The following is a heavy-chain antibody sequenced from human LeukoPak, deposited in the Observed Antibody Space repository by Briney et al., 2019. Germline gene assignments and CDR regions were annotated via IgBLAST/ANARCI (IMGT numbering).Heavy chain of an antibody. CDR2: IYYSGST. Sequence: SETLSLTCTVSGGSISSYYWSWIRQPPGKGLEWIGYIYYSGSTTYNPSLKSRVTISVDTSKNQFSLKLSSVTAADTAVYYCATWKTYYYDSSGSFFDYWGQGTLVTVSS. J-gene: IGHJ4*02. CDR1: GGSISSYY. CDR3: ATWKTYYYDSSGSFFDY. D-gene: IGHD3-22*01. V-gene: IGHV4-59*08.